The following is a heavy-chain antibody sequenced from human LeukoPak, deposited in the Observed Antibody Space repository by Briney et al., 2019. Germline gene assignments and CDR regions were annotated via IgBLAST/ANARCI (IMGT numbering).Heavy chain of an antibody. V-gene: IGHV4-59*01. D-gene: IGHD3-10*01. Sequence: SETLSLTCTVSGGSISSYYRSWIRQPPGKGLEWIGYIYYSGSTNYNPSLKSRVTISVDTSKNQFSLKLSSVTAADTAVYYCARDLSTGSGRYYKSGWFDPWGQGTLVTVSS. J-gene: IGHJ5*02. CDR3: ARDLSTGSGRYYKSGWFDP. CDR2: IYYSGST. CDR1: GGSISSYY.